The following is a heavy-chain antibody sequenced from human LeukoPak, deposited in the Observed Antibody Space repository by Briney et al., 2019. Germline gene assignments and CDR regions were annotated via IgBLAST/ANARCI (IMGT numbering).Heavy chain of an antibody. CDR2: ISYDGSNK. CDR3: ARDRDGSGSSTVDY. V-gene: IGHV3-30-3*01. Sequence: GGSLRLSCAASGFTVSSNYMSWVRQAPGRGLEWVAVISYDGSNKYYADSVKGRFTISRDNSKNTLYLQMNSLRAEDTAVYYCARDRDGSGSSTVDYWGQGTLVTVSS. D-gene: IGHD3-10*01. CDR1: GFTVSSNY. J-gene: IGHJ4*02.